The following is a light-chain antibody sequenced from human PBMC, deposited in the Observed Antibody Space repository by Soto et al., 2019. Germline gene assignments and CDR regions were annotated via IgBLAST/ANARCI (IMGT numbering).Light chain of an antibody. CDR2: KAS. V-gene: IGKV1-5*03. CDR1: QSISSW. J-gene: IGKJ1*01. Sequence: DIQMTQSPSTLSASVGDRVTITCRASQSISSWLAWYQQKPGKAPKVLIYKASRLESGVSSRFSGSGSGTEFTLTISSLQPVDFATYYCQQYNSYSTFGQGTKVEIK. CDR3: QQYNSYST.